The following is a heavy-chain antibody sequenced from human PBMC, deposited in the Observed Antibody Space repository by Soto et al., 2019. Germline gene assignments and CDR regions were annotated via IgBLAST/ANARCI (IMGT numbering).Heavy chain of an antibody. V-gene: IGHV4-59*01. Sequence: PSETLSLTCTVSGGSISSYYWSRIRQPPGKGLEWIGYIYYSGSTNYNPSLKSRVTISVDTSKNQFSLKLSSVTAADTAVYYCARGSSGWYANDAFDIWGQGTMVTVSS. CDR3: ARGSSGWYANDAFDI. J-gene: IGHJ3*02. D-gene: IGHD6-19*01. CDR2: IYYSGST. CDR1: GGSISSYY.